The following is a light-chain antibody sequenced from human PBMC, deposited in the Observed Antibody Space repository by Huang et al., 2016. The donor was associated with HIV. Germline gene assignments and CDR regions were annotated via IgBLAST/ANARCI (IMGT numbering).Light chain of an antibody. J-gene: IGKJ3*01. V-gene: IGKV1-39*01. CDR1: QSISRY. Sequence: DIQMTQSPSSLSASVGDRVTITCRASQSISRYLNWYQQKPGKAPKLLIYAASSLQSGVQSRFSGSGSGKDFNLTISSQQPEDFATYYCQQSYSTPLFTFGPGTKVEIK. CDR2: AAS. CDR3: QQSYSTPLFT.